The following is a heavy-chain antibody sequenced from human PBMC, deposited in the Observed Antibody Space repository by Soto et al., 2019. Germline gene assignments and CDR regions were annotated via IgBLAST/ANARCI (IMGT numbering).Heavy chain of an antibody. CDR2: IRAYNGNT. CDR1: GYTFTSYG. V-gene: IGHV1-18*04. CDR3: ARDYAGSSWYDY. D-gene: IGHD6-13*01. J-gene: IGHJ4*02. Sequence: QVQLVQSGAEVKKPGASVKVSCKASGYTFTSYGISWGRQAPGQELERMGWIRAYNGNTNYAQKLQGRVTMTTDTSTSRAYVELRSLRSYDTAGYFWARDYAGSSWYDYWGQRTLVTVSS.